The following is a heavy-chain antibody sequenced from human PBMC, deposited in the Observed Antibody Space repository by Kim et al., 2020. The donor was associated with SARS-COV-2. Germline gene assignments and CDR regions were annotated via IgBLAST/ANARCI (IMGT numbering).Heavy chain of an antibody. V-gene: IGHV1-69*01. D-gene: IGHD6-19*01. J-gene: IGHJ4*02. CDR3: ASGGSTAVAEFDY. Sequence: YTQKFQGRVTITADESTSTAYMALSSLRSEDTAVYYCASGGSTAVAEFDYWGQGTLVTVSS.